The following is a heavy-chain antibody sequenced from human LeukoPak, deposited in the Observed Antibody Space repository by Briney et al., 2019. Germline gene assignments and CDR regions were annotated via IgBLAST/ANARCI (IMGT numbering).Heavy chain of an antibody. Sequence: PGGSLRLSCTVSGFTFSDYEMNWVRQAPGKGLEWVANIRGDGSVNYLLDSVKGRFTISRDNVKNSLSLEMNNLRAEDTAVYYCSRDANYYDSSRHYFDAFDIWVQGTMVTVSS. CDR1: GFTFSDYE. CDR3: SRDANYYDSSRHYFDAFDI. J-gene: IGHJ3*02. CDR2: IRGDGSVN. D-gene: IGHD3-22*01. V-gene: IGHV3-7*01.